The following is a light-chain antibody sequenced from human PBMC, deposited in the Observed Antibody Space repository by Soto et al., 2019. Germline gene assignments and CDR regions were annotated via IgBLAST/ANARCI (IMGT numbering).Light chain of an antibody. V-gene: IGLV2-14*01. Sequence: QSALSQPASVSGSPGQSITISCTGTSNDVGYYNYVSWYQQHPGQAPKLMISEVTTRPSGVSDGFSDSKSGNTASLTISSLQAEDEAHYYYSSYATADTQVFGGGTKLTVL. CDR2: EVT. CDR1: SNDVGYYNY. CDR3: SSYATADTQV. J-gene: IGLJ3*02.